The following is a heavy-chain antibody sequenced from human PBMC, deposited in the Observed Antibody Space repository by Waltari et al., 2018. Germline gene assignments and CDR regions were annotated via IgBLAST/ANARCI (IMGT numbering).Heavy chain of an antibody. CDR1: GYSFTSYW. V-gene: IGHV5-51*01. D-gene: IGHD3-10*01. CDR2: IYPGDSDT. J-gene: IGHJ4*02. Sequence: EVQLVQSGAEVKKPGESLKISCKGSGYSFTSYWLGWVRQMPGKGLEWMGIIYPGDSDTRYSPSFQGQVTISADKSISTAYLQWSSLKASDTAMYYCARLPEVQGVISWVDCWGQGTLVTVSS. CDR3: ARLPEVQGVISWVDC.